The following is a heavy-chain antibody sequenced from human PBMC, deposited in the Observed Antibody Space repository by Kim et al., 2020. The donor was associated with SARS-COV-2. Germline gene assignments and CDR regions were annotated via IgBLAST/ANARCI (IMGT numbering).Heavy chain of an antibody. J-gene: IGHJ4*02. Sequence: DGSKKDYADSVKGRFTISKDNSKNTLYLQMNSLRAEDMGVYYCASDLRTHWGQGTLVTVSS. CDR3: ASDLRTH. V-gene: IGHV3-30*01. CDR2: DGSKK.